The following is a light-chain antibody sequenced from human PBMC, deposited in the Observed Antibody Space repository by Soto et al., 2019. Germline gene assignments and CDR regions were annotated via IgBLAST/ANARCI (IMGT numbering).Light chain of an antibody. CDR2: SND. CDR3: AAWDDSLNRHVV. Sequence: QAVVTQPPSASGTPGQRVTISCSGSSSNIGSNTVTWYQRLPGTAPKLLIYSNDQRPSGVPDRFSGSKSGTSASLAINGRQSEDEADYYCAAWDDSLNRHVVFGGGTQLTVL. V-gene: IGLV1-44*01. J-gene: IGLJ2*01. CDR1: SSNIGSNT.